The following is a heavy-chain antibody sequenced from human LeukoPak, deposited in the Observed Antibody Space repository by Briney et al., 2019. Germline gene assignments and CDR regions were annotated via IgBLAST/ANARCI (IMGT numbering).Heavy chain of an antibody. CDR2: IYYSGGT. Sequence: PSETLSLTCTVSGGSISSYYWSWIRQPPGKGLEWIGYIYYSGGTNYNPSLKSRVTISVDTSKNQFSLKLSSVAAADTAVYYCARVRNYDILTGYHNWFDPWGQGTLVTVSS. CDR1: GGSISSYY. CDR3: ARVRNYDILTGYHNWFDP. D-gene: IGHD3-9*01. J-gene: IGHJ5*02. V-gene: IGHV4-59*01.